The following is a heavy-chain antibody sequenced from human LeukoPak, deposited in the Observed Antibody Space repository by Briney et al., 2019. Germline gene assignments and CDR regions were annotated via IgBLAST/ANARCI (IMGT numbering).Heavy chain of an antibody. CDR2: IIPIFGTA. V-gene: IGHV1-69*13. D-gene: IGHD3-22*01. CDR1: GGTFISYV. J-gene: IGHJ4*02. Sequence: ASVKVSCKASGGTFISYVISWVRQAPGQGLEWMGGIIPIFGTANYAQKFQGRVTITADESTSTAYMELSSLRSEDTAVYYCAREVNYYDSSGYAFDYWGQGTLVTVSS. CDR3: AREVNYYDSSGYAFDY.